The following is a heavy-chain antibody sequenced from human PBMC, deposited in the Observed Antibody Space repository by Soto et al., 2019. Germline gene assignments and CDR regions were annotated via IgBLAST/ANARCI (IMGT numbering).Heavy chain of an antibody. D-gene: IGHD2-21*01. Sequence: EVQLVESGGGLVQSGGSLRLSCAASGFTVSSNYVSWVRQAPGKGLEWVSVIYSGGGTDHADSVKGRFTISRHNSMNTVYLQMNSLRGEDTAVYYCASEKGGRDCFDLWGRGTLVIVSS. CDR3: ASEKGGRDCFDL. J-gene: IGHJ2*01. CDR1: GFTVSSNY. V-gene: IGHV3-53*04. CDR2: IYSGGGT.